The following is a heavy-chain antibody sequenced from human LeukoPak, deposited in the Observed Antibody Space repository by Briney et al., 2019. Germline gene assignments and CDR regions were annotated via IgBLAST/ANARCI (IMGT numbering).Heavy chain of an antibody. Sequence: SETLSLTCTVSGYSISSGYYWGWIRQPPGKGLEWIGSIYHSGSTYYNPSLKSRVTISVDTSKNQFSLKLSSVTAADTAVYYCARGNYGSGWYTFDYWGQGTLVTVSS. CDR1: GYSISSGYY. J-gene: IGHJ4*02. CDR3: ARGNYGSGWYTFDY. CDR2: IYHSGST. D-gene: IGHD6-19*01. V-gene: IGHV4-38-2*02.